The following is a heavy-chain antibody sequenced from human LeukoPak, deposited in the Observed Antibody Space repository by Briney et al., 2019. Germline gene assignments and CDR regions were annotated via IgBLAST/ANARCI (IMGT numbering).Heavy chain of an antibody. J-gene: IGHJ4*02. CDR3: ASGVFTVWGSYRRDY. Sequence: PGGSLRLSCAASGFTVSSNYMSWVRQAPGKGLERVSVIYSGGSTYYADSVKGRFTISRDNSKNTLYLQMNSLRAEDTAVYYCASGVFTVWGSYRRDYWGQGTLVTVSS. CDR1: GFTVSSNY. D-gene: IGHD3-16*02. CDR2: IYSGGST. V-gene: IGHV3-53*01.